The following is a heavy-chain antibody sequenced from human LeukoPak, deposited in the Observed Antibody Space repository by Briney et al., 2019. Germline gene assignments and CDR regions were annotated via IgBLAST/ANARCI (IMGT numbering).Heavy chain of an antibody. J-gene: IGHJ3*02. V-gene: IGHV3-23*01. Sequence: GGPLRLSCAASGFTFSSYAMSWVRQAPGKGLEWVSAISGSGGSTYYADSVKGRFTISRDNSKNTLYLQMNSLRAEDTAEYYCAKDVGVYYYDSSGYYYLHAFDIWGQGTMVTVSS. D-gene: IGHD3-22*01. CDR1: GFTFSSYA. CDR3: AKDVGVYYYDSSGYYYLHAFDI. CDR2: ISGSGGST.